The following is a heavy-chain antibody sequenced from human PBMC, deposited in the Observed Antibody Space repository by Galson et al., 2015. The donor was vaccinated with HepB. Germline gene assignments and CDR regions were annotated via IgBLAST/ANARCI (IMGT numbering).Heavy chain of an antibody. J-gene: IGHJ4*02. V-gene: IGHV3-7*03. CDR3: ARDGEAAGSYFDS. CDR1: GFTFSNYW. D-gene: IGHD6-13*01. CDR2: INQDGSAK. Sequence: SLRLSCAASGFTFSNYWMSWVRQAPGKGLEWVANINQDGSAKYYVDSVKGRFTISRDNAKNSLYLQTNSLRAEDAAVYYCARDGEAAGSYFDSWGQGTLVTVSS.